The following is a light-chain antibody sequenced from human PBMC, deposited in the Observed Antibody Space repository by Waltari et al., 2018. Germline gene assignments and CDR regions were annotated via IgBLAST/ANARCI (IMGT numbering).Light chain of an antibody. J-gene: IGLJ2*01. CDR3: QVWDSRSGHVV. Sequence: YELTQPPSVSVAPGKTASLTCGGDDIGTRSVHWYQQKSGQAPILVMYGDTDRPSGSPERFSGSNSGNTDTLPITRVAVGDEADYYCQVWDSRSGHVVFGGGTKLTVL. CDR1: DIGTRS. V-gene: IGLV3-21*03. CDR2: GDT.